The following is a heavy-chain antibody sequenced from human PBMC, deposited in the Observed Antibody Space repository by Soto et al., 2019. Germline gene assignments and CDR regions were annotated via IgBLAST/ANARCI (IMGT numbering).Heavy chain of an antibody. Sequence: SETLSLTCTVSGGSISSYYXSWIRQPPGKGLEWIGYIYYSGSTNYNPSLKSRVTISVDTSKNQFSLKLSSVTAADTAVYYCARDHITMVRGFYYYYGMDVWGQGTTVTVSS. J-gene: IGHJ6*02. D-gene: IGHD3-10*01. CDR3: ARDHITMVRGFYYYYGMDV. CDR2: IYYSGST. CDR1: GGSISSYY. V-gene: IGHV4-59*01.